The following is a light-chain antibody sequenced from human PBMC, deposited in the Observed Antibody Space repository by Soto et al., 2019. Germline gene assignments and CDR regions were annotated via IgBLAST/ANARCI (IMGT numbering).Light chain of an antibody. V-gene: IGLV2-14*03. CDR3: TSFTSRHTYV. CDR2: DVS. Sequence: QSALTQPASVSGSPGQSITISCTGTSSDVGGYNYVSWYQQHPDKAPRLMIYDVSNRPLGVSDRFSGSKSGDTASLTISGLQAEDEADYYCTSFTSRHTYVFGTGTKLTVL. J-gene: IGLJ1*01. CDR1: SSDVGGYNY.